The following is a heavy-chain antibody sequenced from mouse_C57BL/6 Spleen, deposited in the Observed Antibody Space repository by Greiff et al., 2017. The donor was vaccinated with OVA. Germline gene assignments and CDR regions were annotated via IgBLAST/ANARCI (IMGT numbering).Heavy chain of an antibody. V-gene: IGHV3-6*01. CDR1: GYSITSGYY. J-gene: IGHJ3*01. D-gene: IGHD1-1*01. CDR2: ISYDGSN. Sequence: DVQLQESGPGLVKPSQSLSLTCSVTGYSITSGYYWNWIRQFPGNKLEWMGYISYDGSNNYNPSFKNRISITRDTSKNQFFLKLNSVTTEDTATYYCARGWSSRFAYWGQGTLVTVSA. CDR3: ARGWSSRFAY.